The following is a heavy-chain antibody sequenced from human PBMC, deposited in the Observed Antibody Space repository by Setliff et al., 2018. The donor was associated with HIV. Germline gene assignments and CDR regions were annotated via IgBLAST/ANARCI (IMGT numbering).Heavy chain of an antibody. D-gene: IGHD3-3*02. V-gene: IGHV1-18*01. CDR3: ARDAWVEFLEWTFYGMDV. CDR1: GYTFTSYG. J-gene: IGHJ6*02. Sequence: ASVKVSCKASGYTFTSYGISWVRQAPGQGLEWMGWISAYNGDTKYAPKVQGRVTLTTDTSSSTIHMELRSLRSDDTAVYYCARDAWVEFLEWTFYGMDVWGQGTTVTVSS. CDR2: ISAYNGDT.